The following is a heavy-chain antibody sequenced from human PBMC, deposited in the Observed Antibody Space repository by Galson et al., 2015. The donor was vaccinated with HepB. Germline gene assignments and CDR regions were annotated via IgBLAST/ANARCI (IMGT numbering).Heavy chain of an antibody. V-gene: IGHV3-30-3*01. CDR3: ARDILLTHLPIAVAALGGFDY. CDR2: ISYDGSNK. D-gene: IGHD6-19*01. Sequence: SLRLSCAASGFTFSSYAMHWVRQAPGKGLEWVAVISYDGSNKYYADSVKGRFTISRDNSKNTLYLQMNSLRAEDTAVYYCARDILLTHLPIAVAALGGFDYWGQGTLVTVSS. CDR1: GFTFSSYA. J-gene: IGHJ4*02.